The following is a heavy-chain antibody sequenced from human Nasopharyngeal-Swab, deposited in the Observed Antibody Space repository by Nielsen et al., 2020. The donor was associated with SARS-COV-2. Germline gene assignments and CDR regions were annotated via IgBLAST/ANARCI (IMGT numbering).Heavy chain of an antibody. CDR1: GFTFSSYA. Sequence: GESLNISCASSGFTFSSYAMHWVRQAPGKGLEWVAVISYDGSNKYYADSVKGRFTISRDNSKNTLYLQMNSLRAEDTAVYYCAREDPIAVAGNLDYWGQGTLVTVSS. D-gene: IGHD6-19*01. CDR3: AREDPIAVAGNLDY. CDR2: ISYDGSNK. J-gene: IGHJ4*02. V-gene: IGHV3-30*04.